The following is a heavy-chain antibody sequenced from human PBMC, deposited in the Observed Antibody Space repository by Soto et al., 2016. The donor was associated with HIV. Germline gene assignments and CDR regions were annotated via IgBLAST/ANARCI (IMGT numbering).Heavy chain of an antibody. Sequence: EVQLLESGGGLVQPGGSLRLSCAASGFGFSTYAMNWVRQAPGRGLEWVSAISGNGDNTFYADSVKGRFTISRDNSKNTLSVQMNSLRAEDTAVYYCAKGDGGSTVTTGHYYYYFMDVWGKGTTVTVSS. CDR1: GFGFSTYA. D-gene: IGHD4-17*01. CDR2: ISGNGDNT. CDR3: AKGDGGSTVTTGHYYYYFMDV. J-gene: IGHJ6*03. V-gene: IGHV3-23*01.